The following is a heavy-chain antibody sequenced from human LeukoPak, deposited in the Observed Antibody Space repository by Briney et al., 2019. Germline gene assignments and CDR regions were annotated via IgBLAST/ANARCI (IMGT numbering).Heavy chain of an antibody. J-gene: IGHJ4*02. CDR2: IYYSGST. V-gene: IGHV4-59*01. D-gene: IGHD6-19*01. CDR1: SGSISSYY. Sequence: PSETLSLTCTVSSGSISSYYWSWIRQPPGKGLEWIGYIYYSGSTNYNPSLKSRVTMSVDTSKNQFSLRLTSVTAADTAVYYCARAYSSGTPDYWGQGTLVTVSS. CDR3: ARAYSSGTPDY.